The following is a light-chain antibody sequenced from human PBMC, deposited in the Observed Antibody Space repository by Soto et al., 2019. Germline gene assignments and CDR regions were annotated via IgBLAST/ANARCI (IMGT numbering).Light chain of an antibody. CDR1: QSVSSN. CDR2: AAS. CDR3: QQYNNWPPLT. Sequence: EIVMTQSLATRSESPGERATLSCRASQSVSSNLAWYQQKPGQAPRRLIYAASTRATGIPARFRGSGSGTEFTLTITSLQSEDFAVYYCQQYNNWPPLTFGGGTKVDIK. V-gene: IGKV3-15*01. J-gene: IGKJ4*01.